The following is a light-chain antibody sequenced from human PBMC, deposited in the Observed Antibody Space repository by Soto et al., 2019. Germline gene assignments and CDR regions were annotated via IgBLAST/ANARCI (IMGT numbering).Light chain of an antibody. V-gene: IGLV2-14*01. CDR2: EVS. J-gene: IGLJ2*01. CDR1: SSDVGGYNY. CDR3: SSYTSSSTLEVV. Sequence: QSALTQPASVSGSPGQSITISCTGTSSDVGGYNYVSWYQQHPGKAPKLIIYEVSNRPSGVSKRFSGSKFDNTASLTISGLQAEDEADYYCSSYTSSSTLEVVFGGGTKLTVL.